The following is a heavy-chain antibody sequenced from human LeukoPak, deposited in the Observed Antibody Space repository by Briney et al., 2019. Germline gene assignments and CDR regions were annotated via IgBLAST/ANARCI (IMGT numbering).Heavy chain of an antibody. J-gene: IGHJ3*02. D-gene: IGHD3-9*01. Sequence: PGGPLRLSCAASGFSVTTYAMGWVRQAPGKGLEWVSVISDRGGSTHYADSVKGRFTISRDSSKNTLYLQMNSLRGEDTAVYYCAKGRWGLTINNFDIWGQGTMVTVSS. CDR2: ISDRGGST. CDR3: AKGRWGLTINNFDI. CDR1: GFSVTTYA. V-gene: IGHV3-23*01.